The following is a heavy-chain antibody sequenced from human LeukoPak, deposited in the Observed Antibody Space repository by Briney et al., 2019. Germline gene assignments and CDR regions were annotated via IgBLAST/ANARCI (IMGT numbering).Heavy chain of an antibody. J-gene: IGHJ4*02. V-gene: IGHV4-34*01. Sequence: PSETLSLTCAVYGGSFSGYYWSWIRQPPGKGLEWIGEINHSGSTNYNPSLKSRVTISVDTSKNQFSLKLSSVTAADTAVYYCARRVPAAYLLYHAPEIDYWGQGTLVTVSS. D-gene: IGHD2-2*01. CDR1: GGSFSGYY. CDR3: ARRVPAAYLLYHAPEIDY. CDR2: INHSGST.